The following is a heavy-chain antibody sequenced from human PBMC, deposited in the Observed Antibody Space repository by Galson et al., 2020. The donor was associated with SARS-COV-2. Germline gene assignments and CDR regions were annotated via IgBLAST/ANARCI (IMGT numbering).Heavy chain of an antibody. CDR1: GLTFDDYA. Sequence: GGSLRLSCAASGLTFDDYAMHWVRQAPGKGLEWVSGISWNSGRIGYEDSVKVRFTISRDNAKNSLYLQMNSLRAEDTALYYCARGLDSTGYNWFDPWGQGTLVTVSS. CDR2: ISWNSGRI. V-gene: IGHV3-9*01. D-gene: IGHD3-22*01. CDR3: ARGLDSTGYNWFDP. J-gene: IGHJ5*02.